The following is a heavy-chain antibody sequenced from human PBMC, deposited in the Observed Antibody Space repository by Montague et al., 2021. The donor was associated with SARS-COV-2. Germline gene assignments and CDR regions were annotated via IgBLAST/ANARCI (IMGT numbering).Heavy chain of an antibody. V-gene: IGHV4-39*01. D-gene: IGHD3-10*01. J-gene: IGHJ3*02. CDR1: GDSFNSPKYY. CDR2: SYYSGTT. Sequence: SETLSLTCTVSGDSFNSPKYYCAWIRQPPGKGLEWIGSSYYSGTTYDNPSLGSQVTMSVDTSKTQFPLKMNSVTAADTAVYYCARGSYGSGSYHAFDIWSQGTVVAVSS. CDR3: ARGSYGSGSYHAFDI.